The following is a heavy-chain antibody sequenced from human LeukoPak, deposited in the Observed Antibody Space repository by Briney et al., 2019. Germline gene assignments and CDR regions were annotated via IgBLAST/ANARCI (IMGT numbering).Heavy chain of an antibody. CDR2: ISGSGGST. CDR3: AKDLSGSYDY. V-gene: IGHV3-23*01. Sequence: GSLRLSCAASGFTLSSYSMSWVRQAPGKGLEWVSAISGSGGSTYYADSVKGRFTISRDNSKNTLYLQMNSLRAEDTAVYYCAKDLSGSYDYWGQGTLVTVSS. J-gene: IGHJ4*02. D-gene: IGHD1-26*01. CDR1: GFTLSSYS.